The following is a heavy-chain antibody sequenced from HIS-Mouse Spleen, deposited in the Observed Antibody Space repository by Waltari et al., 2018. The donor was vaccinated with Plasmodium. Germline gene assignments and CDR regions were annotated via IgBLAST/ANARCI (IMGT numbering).Heavy chain of an antibody. J-gene: IGHJ2*01. CDR1: GSTFRSYW. CDR3: ASSWYWYFDL. CDR2: IKQDGSEK. V-gene: IGHV3-7*01. D-gene: IGHD6-13*01. Sequence: EVQLVESGGGLVQPGGYLRLACAASGSTFRSYWLSWVRQAPGKGREWVANIKQDGSEKYYVDSVKGRFTISRDNAKNSLYLQMNSLRAEDTAVYYCASSWYWYFDLWGRGTLVTVSS.